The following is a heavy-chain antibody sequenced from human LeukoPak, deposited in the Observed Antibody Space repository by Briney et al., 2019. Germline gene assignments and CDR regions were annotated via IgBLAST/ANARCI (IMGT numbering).Heavy chain of an antibody. Sequence: PSETLSLTCTVSGYSISSGYYWGWIRQPPGKGLEWIGSIYHSGSTYYNPSLKSRVTISVDTSKNQFSLKLSSVTAADTAVYYCAFSYYGSGSYYNWGQGTLVTVSS. V-gene: IGHV4-38-2*02. CDR2: IYHSGST. CDR3: AFSYYGSGSYYN. D-gene: IGHD3-10*01. CDR1: GYSISSGYY. J-gene: IGHJ4*02.